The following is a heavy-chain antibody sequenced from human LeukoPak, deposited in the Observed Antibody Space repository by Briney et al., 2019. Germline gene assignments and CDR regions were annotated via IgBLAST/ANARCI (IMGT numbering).Heavy chain of an antibody. CDR1: GGSINSYY. Sequence: SEILSLTCTVSGGSINSYYWSWIRQPPGKGLEWIGYISYSGSTNYNPSLKSRVTISVDTSKNQFSLKLSSVTAADTAVYYCTRLPSSGQTYFDYWGQGTLVTVSS. D-gene: IGHD6-19*01. J-gene: IGHJ4*02. V-gene: IGHV4-59*08. CDR3: TRLPSSGQTYFDY. CDR2: ISYSGST.